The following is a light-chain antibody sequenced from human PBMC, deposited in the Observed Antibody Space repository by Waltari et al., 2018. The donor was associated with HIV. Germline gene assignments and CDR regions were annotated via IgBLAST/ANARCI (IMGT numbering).Light chain of an antibody. J-gene: IGLJ2*01. V-gene: IGLV2-11*01. CDR2: DVS. Sequence: QSALTQPRSVSGSPGQSVTISCTGTSSDVGGYNYVSWYQQHPGKAPKLMIYDVSKRPSGVPDRFSGSKSGNTASLTISGLQAEDYADYYCCSYAGSYTLVFGGGTKLTVL. CDR3: CSYAGSYTLV. CDR1: SSDVGGYNY.